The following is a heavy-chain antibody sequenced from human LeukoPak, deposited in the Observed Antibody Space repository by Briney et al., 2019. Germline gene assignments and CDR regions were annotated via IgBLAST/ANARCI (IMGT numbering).Heavy chain of an antibody. CDR1: GDSISSSNW. J-gene: IGHJ4*02. D-gene: IGHD6-19*01. CDR3: ARHGSSGWGDY. V-gene: IGHV4-4*02. Sequence: SGTLSLTCAVSGDSISSSNWWSWVRQPPGKGLEWIGEIYHSGSTNYNPSLKSRVTISVDTSKNQFSLKLSSVTAADTAVYYCARHGSSGWGDYWGQGTLVTVSS. CDR2: IYHSGST.